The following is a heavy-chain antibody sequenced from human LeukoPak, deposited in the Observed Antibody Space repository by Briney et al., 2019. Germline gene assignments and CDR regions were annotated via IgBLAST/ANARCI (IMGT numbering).Heavy chain of an antibody. J-gene: IGHJ4*02. D-gene: IGHD5-18*01. V-gene: IGHV1-2*02. Sequence: ASVKVSCKASGYKFTGYYMHWVRQAPGQGLVWMGWINPNSGDSHHAQKFQGRVTMTRDTSISTAYMELSRLRSDDTAVYYCAREIGGILVFDYWGQGTLVTVSS. CDR1: GYKFTGYY. CDR2: INPNSGDS. CDR3: AREIGGILVFDY.